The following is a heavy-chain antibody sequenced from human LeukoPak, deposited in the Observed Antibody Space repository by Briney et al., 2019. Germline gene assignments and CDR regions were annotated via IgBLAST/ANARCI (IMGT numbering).Heavy chain of an antibody. D-gene: IGHD3-16*02. J-gene: IGHJ4*02. CDR3: VRVDRREY. CDR2: IESSGGYM. CDR1: GFTFNTYS. Sequence: KPGGSLRLSCEASGFTFNTYSMNWARQAPGKGLEWVSSIESSGGYMFYADSVKGRFIISRDNAKDSLYLQMNSLRVEDTAVYYCVRVDRREYWGQRALVTVSS. V-gene: IGHV3-21*06.